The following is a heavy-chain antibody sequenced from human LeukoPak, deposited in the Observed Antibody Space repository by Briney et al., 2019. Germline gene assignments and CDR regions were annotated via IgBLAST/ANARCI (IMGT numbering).Heavy chain of an antibody. CDR2: ISSSSSYI. CDR1: GFTFSSYS. V-gene: IGHV3-21*01. Sequence: GGSLRLSCAASGFTFSSYSMNWVRQAPGKGLEWVSSISSSSSYIYYADSVKGRFTISRDNAKNSLYLQMNSLRAEDTAVYYCARGNNQSKYRNFWPFDPWGQGTLVTVSS. J-gene: IGHJ5*02. CDR3: ARGNNQSKYRNFWPFDP. D-gene: IGHD2/OR15-2a*01.